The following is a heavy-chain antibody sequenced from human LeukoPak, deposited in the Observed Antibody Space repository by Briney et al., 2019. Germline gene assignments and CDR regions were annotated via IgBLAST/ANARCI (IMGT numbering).Heavy chain of an antibody. D-gene: IGHD3-10*01. CDR1: GFIFSGYG. J-gene: IGHJ1*01. V-gene: IGHV3-30*18. Sequence: PGRSLRLSCAASGFIFSGYGMHWVRQAPGKGLEWVALIEHDESTIHYADSVKGRFTISRDNSKNTLYLQMNNLRVEDTAIYYCAKDRIVISFGDVSKHWGQGTLVTVSS. CDR2: IEHDESTI. CDR3: AKDRIVISFGDVSKH.